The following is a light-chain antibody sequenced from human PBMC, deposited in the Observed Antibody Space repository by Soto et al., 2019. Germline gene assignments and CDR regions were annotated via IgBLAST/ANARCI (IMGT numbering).Light chain of an antibody. V-gene: IGKV3-20*01. CDR1: QSVANNY. CDR2: GAS. CDR3: QQYGGAPRT. J-gene: IGKJ1*01. Sequence: EIVLTQSPGTLSLSPGERATLSCRASQSVANNYLAWYQQKPGQAPRLLISGASSRATGIPDRFSGSGSGTDFTLIISRLEPEDFAVYYCQQYGGAPRTFGQGTKVETK.